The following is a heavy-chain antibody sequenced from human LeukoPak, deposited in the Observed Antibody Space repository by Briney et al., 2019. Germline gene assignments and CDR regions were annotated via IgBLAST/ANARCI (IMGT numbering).Heavy chain of an antibody. J-gene: IGHJ3*02. CDR3: AREAGFGAFDI. V-gene: IGHV1-2*02. D-gene: IGHD3-16*01. CDR2: INPNSGGT. CDR1: GYTFTGYY. Sequence: ASVKVSCKDSGYTFTGYYMHLVRQAPGQGLEWMGWINPNSGGTNYAQKFQGRVTMTRDTSISTAYMELSRLRSDDTAVYYCAREAGFGAFDIWGQGTMVTVSS.